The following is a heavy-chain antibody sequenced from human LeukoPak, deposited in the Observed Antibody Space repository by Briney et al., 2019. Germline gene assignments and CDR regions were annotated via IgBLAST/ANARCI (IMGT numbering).Heavy chain of an antibody. Sequence: SETLSLTCTVSGGSISSYYWSWIRQPAGKGLEWIGRIYTSGSTHYHPSLKSRVTMSVHTSKNQFSLKLSSVTAADTAVYYCARDKITFGGVRVVDPWGQGTLVTVSS. J-gene: IGHJ5*02. CDR2: IYTSGST. CDR1: GGSISSYY. V-gene: IGHV4-4*07. CDR3: ARDKITFGGVRVVDP. D-gene: IGHD3-16*01.